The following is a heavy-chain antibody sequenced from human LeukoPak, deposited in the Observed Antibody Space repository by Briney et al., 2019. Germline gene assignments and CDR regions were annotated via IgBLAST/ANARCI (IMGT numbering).Heavy chain of an antibody. Sequence: SETLSLTCTVSVDSISSSSYYWGWVRPPPGKGLEWIGSIYYSGSTYYNPSLKSRVTISVDTSKNQFSLKLSSVTAADTAVYYCAGLLYCSSTSCYYYGMDVWGQGTTVTVSS. V-gene: IGHV4-39*01. J-gene: IGHJ6*02. D-gene: IGHD2-2*01. CDR2: IYYSGST. CDR1: VDSISSSSYY. CDR3: AGLLYCSSTSCYYYGMDV.